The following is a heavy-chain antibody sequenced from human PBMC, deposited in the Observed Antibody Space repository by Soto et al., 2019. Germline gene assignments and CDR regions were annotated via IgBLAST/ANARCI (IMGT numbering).Heavy chain of an antibody. J-gene: IGHJ6*02. V-gene: IGHV1-69*13. CDR3: ARDQNIPGGGDYYYYYGTDV. D-gene: IGHD3-10*01. CDR1: GGTFSSYA. CDR2: IIPIFGTA. Sequence: SVKVSCKASGGTFSSYAISWVRQAPGQGPEWMGGIIPIFGTANSAQKFQGRVTITADESTSTAYMELSRLRSEDTAVYYCARDQNIPGGGDYYYYYGTDVGGQGTTVTVSS.